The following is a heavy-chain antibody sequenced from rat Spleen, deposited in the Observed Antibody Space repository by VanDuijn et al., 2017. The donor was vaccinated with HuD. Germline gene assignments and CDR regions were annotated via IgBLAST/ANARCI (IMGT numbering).Heavy chain of an antibody. D-gene: IGHD1-11*01. V-gene: IGHV5-25*01. CDR1: GFTFSNYD. CDR2: ITDTGGST. CDR3: ARHDYGGYGY. J-gene: IGHJ2*01. Sequence: EVQLVESGGGLVQPGRSMKLSCAASGFTFSNYDMAWVRQAPKKGLEWVASITDTGGSTYYPDSVKGRFTISRDNAKSTLYLQMDSLRSEDTATYYCARHDYGGYGYWGQGVMVTVSS.